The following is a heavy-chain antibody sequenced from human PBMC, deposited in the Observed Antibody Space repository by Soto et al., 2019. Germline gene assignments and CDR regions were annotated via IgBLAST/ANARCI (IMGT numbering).Heavy chain of an antibody. CDR2: ISYDGSNK. CDR1: GFTFSSYA. V-gene: IGHV3-30-3*01. CDR3: ARDFPFWSGSYGMDV. D-gene: IGHD3-3*01. Sequence: PGGSLRLSCAASGFTFSSYAMHWVRQAPGKGLEWVAVISYDGSNKYYADSVKGRFTISRDNSKNTLYLQMNSLRAEDTAVYYCARDFPFWSGSYGMDVWGQGTTVTV. J-gene: IGHJ6*02.